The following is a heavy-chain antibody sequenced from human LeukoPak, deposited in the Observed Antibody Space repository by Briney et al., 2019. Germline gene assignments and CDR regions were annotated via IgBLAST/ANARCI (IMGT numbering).Heavy chain of an antibody. CDR3: ARTYYYDSSGHDAFDI. Sequence: SETLSLTCTVSGGSISSYYWSWIRQPPGKGLEWIGYIYYSGSTYYNPSLKSRVTISVDTSKNQFSLKLSSVTAADTAVYYCARTYYYDSSGHDAFDIWGQGTMVTVSS. V-gene: IGHV4-59*12. J-gene: IGHJ3*02. CDR1: GGSISSYY. D-gene: IGHD3-22*01. CDR2: IYYSGST.